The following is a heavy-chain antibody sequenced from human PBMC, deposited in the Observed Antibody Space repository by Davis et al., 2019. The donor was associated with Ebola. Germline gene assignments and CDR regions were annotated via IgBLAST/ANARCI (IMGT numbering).Heavy chain of an antibody. V-gene: IGHV1-18*04. Sequence: ASVKVSCKSSGYTFPSYGITWVRQAPGQGLEWMGWISAFNGNTNYAQRLQGRVTMTTDTSTSTAYMELRSLRSDDTAVYYCARRYGDYPGGFDPWGQGTLVTVSS. J-gene: IGHJ5*02. CDR2: ISAFNGNT. D-gene: IGHD4-17*01. CDR1: GYTFPSYG. CDR3: ARRYGDYPGGFDP.